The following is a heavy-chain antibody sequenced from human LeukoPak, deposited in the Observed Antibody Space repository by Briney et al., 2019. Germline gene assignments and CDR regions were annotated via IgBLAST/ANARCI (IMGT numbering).Heavy chain of an antibody. J-gene: IGHJ5*02. CDR3: VGDRGGYCSRANCRAGWLDP. V-gene: IGHV1-2*06. D-gene: IGHD2-2*01. CDR1: EYTFTGYY. CDR2: INPNSGGT. Sequence: ASVKVSCKASEYTFTGYYMHWVRQAPGQGLEWMGRINPNSGGTDYAQKFQGRVTMTRDTSISTANQELSRLRSDDTAVYYCVGDRGGYCSRANCRAGWLDPWGQGTLVTVSS.